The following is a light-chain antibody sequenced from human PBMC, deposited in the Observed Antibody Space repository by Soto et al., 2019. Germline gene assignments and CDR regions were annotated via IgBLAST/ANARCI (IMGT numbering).Light chain of an antibody. CDR2: DNN. CDR1: TSNIGSDY. Sequence: QAVLTQPPSVSAAPGQKVSISCSGSTSNIGSDYVSWYQHLPGTAPRLLIYDNNKRPSGIPDRFSGSKSGTSATLGITGLQTGDDADYYCATWDSSLNGVIFGGGTKLTVL. J-gene: IGLJ2*01. CDR3: ATWDSSLNGVI. V-gene: IGLV1-51*01.